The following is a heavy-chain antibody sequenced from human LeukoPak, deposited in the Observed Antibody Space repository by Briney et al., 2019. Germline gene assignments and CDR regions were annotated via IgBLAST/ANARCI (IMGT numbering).Heavy chain of an antibody. V-gene: IGHV3-33*06. CDR1: GFTFSSYG. CDR2: IWYDGSNK. J-gene: IGHJ4*02. Sequence: GTSLRLSCAASGFTFSSYGMHWVRQAPGKGRLWVAVIWYDGSNKYYADSVKGRFTISRDNSKKTLYPEMKSLRAEDTAVYYCADDSTADYWGQGTLVTVSS. D-gene: IGHD2-2*01. CDR3: ADDSTADY.